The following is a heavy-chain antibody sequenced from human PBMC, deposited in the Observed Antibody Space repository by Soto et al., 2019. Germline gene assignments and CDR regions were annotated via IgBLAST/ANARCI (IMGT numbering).Heavy chain of an antibody. CDR1: GYTFTSYY. Sequence: ASVKVSCKASGYTFTSYYMHWVRQAPGQGLEWMGIINPSCGSTSYAQKFQGRVTMTRDTSTSTFYMELSSLRSEDTAVYYCAGGVVGGYDFWSGSPNYYGMDVWGQGTTVTVSS. CDR3: AGGVVGGYDFWSGSPNYYGMDV. CDR2: INPSCGST. J-gene: IGHJ6*02. V-gene: IGHV1-46*01. D-gene: IGHD3-3*01.